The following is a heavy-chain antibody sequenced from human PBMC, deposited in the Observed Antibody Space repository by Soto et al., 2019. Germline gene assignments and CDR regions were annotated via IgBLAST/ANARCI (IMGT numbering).Heavy chain of an antibody. Sequence: EVQLLESGGGLVQPGGSLRLSCAASGFTFSSYAMSWVRQAPGKGLEWVSAISGSGGSTYYADSVKGRFTISRDNSKNTLDLQMISLRDEDTAVYYCTSCVFWSGYWTNDAFDIWGQGTMVTVSS. J-gene: IGHJ3*02. CDR1: GFTFSSYA. D-gene: IGHD3-3*01. CDR3: TSCVFWSGYWTNDAFDI. CDR2: ISGSGGST. V-gene: IGHV3-23*01.